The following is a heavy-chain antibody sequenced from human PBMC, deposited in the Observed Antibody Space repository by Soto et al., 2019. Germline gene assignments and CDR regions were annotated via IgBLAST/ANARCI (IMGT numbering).Heavy chain of an antibody. CDR3: AREAIIVIAAPEYYFDY. J-gene: IGHJ4*02. V-gene: IGHV3-66*01. D-gene: IGHD3-22*01. CDR2: IYSGGYT. CDR1: GFDVSNTD. Sequence: EVQLVDSGGDLVQRGGSLRLSCAASGFDVSNTDMSWVRQAPGKGLEWVSVIYSGGYTNYADSVKGRFIVSRDSPKNTLYLQMDSLRAEDTAVYYCAREAIIVIAAPEYYFDYWGQGTLVTVSS.